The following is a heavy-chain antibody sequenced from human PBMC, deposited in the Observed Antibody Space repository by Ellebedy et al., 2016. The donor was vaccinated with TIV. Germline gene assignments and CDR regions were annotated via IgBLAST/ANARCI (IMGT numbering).Heavy chain of an antibody. Sequence: ASVKVSCKASGYIVTSYYMHWVRQAPGQGLERMGMINPRDGYTRYAQNFQGRVTVTRDTSTRTPYMELSSLRSEDTAVYYCARSKGDYDKGSNYYYGMDVWGQGTTVTVSS. CDR1: GYIVTSYY. J-gene: IGHJ6*02. V-gene: IGHV1-46*01. D-gene: IGHD4-17*01. CDR2: INPRDGYT. CDR3: ARSKGDYDKGSNYYYGMDV.